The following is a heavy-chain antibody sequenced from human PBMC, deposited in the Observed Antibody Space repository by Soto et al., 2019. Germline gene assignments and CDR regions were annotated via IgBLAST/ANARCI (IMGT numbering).Heavy chain of an antibody. V-gene: IGHV4-30-4*01. CDR1: GASISSGDYF. D-gene: IGHD5-12*01. CDR2: IYDSGSS. Sequence: SETLSLTCTVSGASISSGDYFWSWIRQSPGKGLQWIGYIYDSGSSYYNPSLKSRVTMSVDTSKNQFSLKLSSVTAADTAVYYCAREKGYISGPKNFDYWGQGTLVAVSS. J-gene: IGHJ4*02. CDR3: AREKGYISGPKNFDY.